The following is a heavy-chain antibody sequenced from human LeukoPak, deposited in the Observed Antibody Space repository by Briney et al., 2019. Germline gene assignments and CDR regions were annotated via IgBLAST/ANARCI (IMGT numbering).Heavy chain of an antibody. V-gene: IGHV3-23*01. Sequence: PGGSLRLSCGASGFIFSGYALTWVRQAPGKGLEWVSSISSNGGKTYHADSVKGRFTISRDNSKSTLYLQMNSLRVDDTALYYCAKGLEVQGYNYGLGYWGQGTLVTVSS. CDR2: ISSNGGKT. CDR3: AKGLEVQGYNYGLGY. J-gene: IGHJ4*02. D-gene: IGHD5-18*01. CDR1: GFIFSGYA.